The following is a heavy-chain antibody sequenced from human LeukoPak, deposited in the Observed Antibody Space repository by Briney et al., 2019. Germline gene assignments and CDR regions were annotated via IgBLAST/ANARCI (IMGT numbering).Heavy chain of an antibody. D-gene: IGHD4-23*01. CDR3: VKDLLQWYKFDS. J-gene: IGHJ4*02. CDR1: GFTFRSYA. Sequence: PGGSLRLSCAGSGFTFRSYAFHWVRQAPGKGLEWVAIITNDGVDEYYADSVKGRFTVSRDNSKKTVSLQMHSLRREDTAVYYCVKDLLQWYKFDSWGQGTLVTVSS. CDR2: ITNDGVDE. V-gene: IGHV3-30*04.